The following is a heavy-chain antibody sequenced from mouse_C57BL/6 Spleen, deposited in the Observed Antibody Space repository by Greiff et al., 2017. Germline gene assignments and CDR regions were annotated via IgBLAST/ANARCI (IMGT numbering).Heavy chain of an antibody. CDR1: GFTFSSYT. D-gene: IGHD4-1*01. V-gene: IGHV5-9*01. CDR3: ARSLTGAWFAY. J-gene: IGHJ3*01. CDR2: ISGGGGNT. Sequence: DVKLQESGGGLVKPGGSLKLSCAASGFTFSSYTMSWVRQTPEKRLEWVATISGGGGNTYYPDSVKGRFTISRDNAKNTLYLQMSSLRSEDTALYYCARSLTGAWFAYWGQGTLVTVSA.